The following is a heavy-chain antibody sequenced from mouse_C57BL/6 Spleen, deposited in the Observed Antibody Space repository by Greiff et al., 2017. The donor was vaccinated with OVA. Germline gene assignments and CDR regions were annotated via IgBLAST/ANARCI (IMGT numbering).Heavy chain of an antibody. CDR1: GFTFSSYA. CDR3: TRGPYGSSYDPLGYFDV. Sequence: EVKVEESGEGLVKPGGSLKLSCAASGFTFSSYAMSWVRQTPEKRLEWVAYISSGGDYIYYADTVKGRFPISRDHARNTLYLQMSSLKSEDTAMYYCTRGPYGSSYDPLGYFDVWGTGTTVTVSS. J-gene: IGHJ1*03. V-gene: IGHV5-9-1*02. CDR2: ISSGGDYI. D-gene: IGHD1-1*01.